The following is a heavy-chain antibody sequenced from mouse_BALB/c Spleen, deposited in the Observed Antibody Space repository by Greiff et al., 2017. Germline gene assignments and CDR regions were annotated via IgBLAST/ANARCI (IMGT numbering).Heavy chain of an antibody. CDR3: ARHYRYDVAWFAY. CDR2: ISSGGGST. CDR1: GFTFSDYY. J-gene: IGHJ3*01. Sequence: EVQLQESGGGLVKPGGSLKLSCAASGFTFSDYYMYWVRQTPEKRLEWVAYISSGGGSTYYPDTVKGRFTISRDNAKNTLYLQMSSLKSEDTAMYYCARHYRYDVAWFAYWGQGTLVTVSA. D-gene: IGHD2-14*01. V-gene: IGHV5-12-1*01.